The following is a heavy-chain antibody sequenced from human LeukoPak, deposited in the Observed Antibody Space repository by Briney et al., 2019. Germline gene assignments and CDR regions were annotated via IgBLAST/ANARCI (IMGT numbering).Heavy chain of an antibody. CDR3: ARETATPYYDFWSGYPNYYYYYMDV. V-gene: IGHV4-59*12. CDR1: GGSISPYY. D-gene: IGHD3-3*01. Sequence: SETLSLACTVSGGSISPYYWKWIRQSPGKGLEWIGYIYYNGNTNYNPSLKSRVTISVDTSKNQFSLKLSSVTAADTAVYYCARETATPYYDFWSGYPNYYYYYMDVWGKGTTVTVSS. J-gene: IGHJ6*03. CDR2: IYYNGNT.